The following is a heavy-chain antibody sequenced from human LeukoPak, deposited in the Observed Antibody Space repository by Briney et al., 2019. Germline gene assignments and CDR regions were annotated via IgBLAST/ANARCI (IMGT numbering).Heavy chain of an antibody. CDR1: GFTFSSYG. D-gene: IGHD2-8*01. CDR2: IQYDGSNE. V-gene: IGHV3-30*02. CDR3: AKDRCSNGIGCYYYYVDL. Sequence: PGGSLRLSCAASGFTFSSYGMHWVRQAPGKGLEWVAYIQYDGSNEQYAHSVRGRFSISRDSSKNTLYLQMNSLRAEDTAVYYCAKDRCSNGIGCYYYYVDLWGKGTTVTISS. J-gene: IGHJ6*03.